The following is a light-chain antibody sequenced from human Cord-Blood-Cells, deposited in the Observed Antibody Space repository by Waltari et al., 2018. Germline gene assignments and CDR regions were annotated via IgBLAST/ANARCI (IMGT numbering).Light chain of an antibody. CDR1: QSISSY. J-gene: IGKJ3*01. V-gene: IGKV1-39*01. CDR2: AAA. Sequence: IQITQSPSSLSASVGDRVTITCRAKQSISSYLNLYQQKPGKGPKLLIYAAASLQSRVPSRISGSGSGTDFSLTISSLQHEDFATYYCQQSYSTTPYTFGHGTKVDIK. CDR3: QQSYSTTPYT.